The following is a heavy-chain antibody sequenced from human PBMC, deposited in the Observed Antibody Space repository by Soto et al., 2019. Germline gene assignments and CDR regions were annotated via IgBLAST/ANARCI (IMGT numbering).Heavy chain of an antibody. CDR3: ARESPRYGSGSYYPPPFDY. CDR2: IYSGGST. Sequence: GGSLRLSCAASGFTVSSNYMSWVRQAPGKGLEWVSVIYSGGSTYYADSVKGRFTISRDNSKNTLYLQMNSLRAEDTAVYYCARESPRYGSGSYYPPPFDYWGQGTLVTVSS. D-gene: IGHD3-10*01. V-gene: IGHV3-53*01. J-gene: IGHJ4*02. CDR1: GFTVSSNY.